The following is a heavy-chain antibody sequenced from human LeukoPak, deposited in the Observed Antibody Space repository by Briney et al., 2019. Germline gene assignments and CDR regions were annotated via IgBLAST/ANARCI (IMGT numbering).Heavy chain of an antibody. V-gene: IGHV4-61*01. Sequence: KPSETLSLTSSDSGGSVSSGISYWSWIRQPPGEGLEWIAYISDSGGSDYNPSLRGRVTISLDTSKNQFSLRLTSVTAADTAVYYCAATITIFGVVTGTLVFDYWGQGTLVTVSS. CDR2: ISDSGGS. CDR1: GGSVSSGISY. CDR3: AATITIFGVVTGTLVFDY. J-gene: IGHJ4*02. D-gene: IGHD3-3*01.